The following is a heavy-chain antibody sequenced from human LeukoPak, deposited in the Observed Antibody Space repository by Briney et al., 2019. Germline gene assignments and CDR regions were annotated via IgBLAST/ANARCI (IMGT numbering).Heavy chain of an antibody. J-gene: IGHJ3*02. V-gene: IGHV4-34*01. CDR3: ARLKLWSKGAFNI. CDR2: INHSGST. D-gene: IGHD5-18*01. Sequence: SETLSLTCAVYGGSFSGYYWSWIRQPPGKGLEWIGEINHSGSTNYNPSLKSRVTISVDTSKNQFSLKLSSVTAADTAVYYCARLKLWSKGAFNIWGQGTMVTVSS. CDR1: GGSFSGYY.